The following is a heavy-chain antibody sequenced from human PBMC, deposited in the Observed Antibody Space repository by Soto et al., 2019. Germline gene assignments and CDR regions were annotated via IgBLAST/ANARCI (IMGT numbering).Heavy chain of an antibody. CDR3: ASTSSVGATR. Sequence: SETLSLTCAVSGGSISSGGYSWSWIRQPPGKGLEWIGYIYHSGSTYYNPSLKSRVTISVDTSKNQFSLKLSSVTAADTAVYYCASTSSVGATRWGQGTLVTVSS. CDR1: GGSISSGGYS. D-gene: IGHD1-26*01. J-gene: IGHJ4*02. V-gene: IGHV4-30-2*01. CDR2: IYHSGST.